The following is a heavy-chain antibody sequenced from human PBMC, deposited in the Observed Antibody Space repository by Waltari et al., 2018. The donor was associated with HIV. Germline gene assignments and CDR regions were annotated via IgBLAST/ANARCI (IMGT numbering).Heavy chain of an antibody. CDR3: ARDVRVVYYDSSGGACDI. V-gene: IGHV4-59*01. J-gene: IGHJ3*02. CDR2: IDYSGST. D-gene: IGHD3-22*01. Sequence: QVQLQESGPGLVKPSETLSLTCTVSGGSISSYYWSWIRQPPGTGLEWIGYIDYSGSTNYTPSLRSRVTISVDTSKNQFSLKLSSVTAADTAVYYLARDVRVVYYDSSGGACDIWGQGTMVTVSS. CDR1: GGSISSYY.